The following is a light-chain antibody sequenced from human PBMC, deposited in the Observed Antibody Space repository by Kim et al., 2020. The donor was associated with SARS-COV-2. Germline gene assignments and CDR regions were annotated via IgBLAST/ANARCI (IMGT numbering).Light chain of an antibody. V-gene: IGKV1-17*01. CDR3: LQHNTYPIT. CDR2: AAS. Sequence: ASVGDRVTSTCRASQDIRNDLGWYQQNPEKAPKRLIYAASSLHSGVSSRFSGSGSGTEFTLTISSLQPEDFATYYCLQHNTYPITFGQGTRLEIK. CDR1: QDIRND. J-gene: IGKJ5*01.